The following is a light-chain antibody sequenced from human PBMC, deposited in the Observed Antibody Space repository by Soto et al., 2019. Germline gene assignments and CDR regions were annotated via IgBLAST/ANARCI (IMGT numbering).Light chain of an antibody. J-gene: IGLJ1*01. CDR2: DVN. CDR3: SSFTSSTSYV. V-gene: IGLV2-14*03. CDR1: SSDVGSYNS. Sequence: HSELTQPASVSVFPGQSSAISCTRTSSDVGSYNSVSWYQQYPGKAPKLMIHDVNNRPSGISDRFSGSKSGNTASLTISGLQAEDEADYYCSSFTSSTSYVFGTGTRSPS.